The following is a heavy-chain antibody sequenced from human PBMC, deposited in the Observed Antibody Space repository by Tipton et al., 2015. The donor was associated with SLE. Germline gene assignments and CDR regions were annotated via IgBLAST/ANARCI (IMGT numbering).Heavy chain of an antibody. CDR3: AKRSANSYGHFDY. CDR1: GFIFSDYA. D-gene: IGHD3-3*01. Sequence: GSLRLSCTASGFIFSDYAMAWVRQAPDTGLEWVSAITKSGISSNYADSVKGRFTISRDDGNNILSLQMSGLRVEDTATYYCAKRSANSYGHFDYWGRGVLVTVSS. J-gene: IGHJ4*02. V-gene: IGHV3-23*01. CDR2: ITKSGISS.